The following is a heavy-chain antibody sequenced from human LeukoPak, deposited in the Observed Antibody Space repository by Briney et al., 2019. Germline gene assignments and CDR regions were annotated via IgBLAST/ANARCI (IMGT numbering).Heavy chain of an antibody. CDR1: GGSISSNKYY. Sequence: SETLSLTCTVSGGSISSNKYYWSWIRQHPGKGLEWIGYIDYSGTTYYNPSLNRPVTISVDTSENQFSLTLDSVTAADTAVFYCATVMTGSRYFDLWGRGTLVTVSS. V-gene: IGHV4-31*01. CDR2: IDYSGTT. J-gene: IGHJ2*01. CDR3: ATVMTGSRYFDL. D-gene: IGHD1-1*01.